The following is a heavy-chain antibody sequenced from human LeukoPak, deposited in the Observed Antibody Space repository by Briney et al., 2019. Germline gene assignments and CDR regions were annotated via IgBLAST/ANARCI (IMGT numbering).Heavy chain of an antibody. CDR1: GFTFSSYA. CDR3: ARERLELDY. CDR2: ISSSGSTI. Sequence: GGSLRLSCAASGFTFSSYAMNWVRQAPGKGLEWVSYISSSGSTIYYADSVKGRFTISRDNAKDSLYLQMNSLRAEDTAVYYCARERLELDYWGQGTLVTVSS. J-gene: IGHJ4*02. D-gene: IGHD1-1*01. V-gene: IGHV3-48*03.